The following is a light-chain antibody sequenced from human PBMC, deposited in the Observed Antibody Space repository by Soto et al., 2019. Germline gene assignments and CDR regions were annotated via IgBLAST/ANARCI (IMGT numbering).Light chain of an antibody. CDR3: QQYNSYSLT. V-gene: IGKV1-5*03. CDR1: QSISSW. Sequence: DIQMTQSPSTLSASVGDRVTITCRASQSISSWLAWYQQKPGKAPKLLIYKASSLESGVPSRFSGSGSGTEITLTISSLQPDDFETYYCQQYNSYSLTFGGGTKVEIK. CDR2: KAS. J-gene: IGKJ4*01.